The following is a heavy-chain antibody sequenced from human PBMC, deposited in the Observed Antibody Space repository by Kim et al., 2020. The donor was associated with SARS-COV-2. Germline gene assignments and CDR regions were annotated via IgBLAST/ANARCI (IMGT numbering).Heavy chain of an antibody. CDR1: GFTFSGYA. Sequence: GGSLRLSCAASGFTFSGYAMSWVRQAPGKGLEWVSGISGAGGSTYYADSVKGRFTISRENSKNTLYVQMNSLRADDTAVYYCAKVGTGYWYFDLWGRGTLVTVSS. D-gene: IGHD7-27*01. CDR3: AKVGTGYWYFDL. J-gene: IGHJ2*01. V-gene: IGHV3-23*01. CDR2: ISGAGGST.